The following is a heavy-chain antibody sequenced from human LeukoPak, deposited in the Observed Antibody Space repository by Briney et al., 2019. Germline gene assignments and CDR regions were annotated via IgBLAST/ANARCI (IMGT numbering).Heavy chain of an antibody. CDR3: ARDLHSSSEGYFDY. Sequence: GGSLRLSCAASGFTFSSYSMNWVRQAPGKGLEWVSSISSSSSYIYYADSMKGRFTISRDNAKNSLYLQMNSLRAEDTAVYYYARDLHSSSEGYFDYWGQGTLVTVSS. V-gene: IGHV3-21*01. CDR2: ISSSSSYI. CDR1: GFTFSSYS. D-gene: IGHD6-13*01. J-gene: IGHJ4*02.